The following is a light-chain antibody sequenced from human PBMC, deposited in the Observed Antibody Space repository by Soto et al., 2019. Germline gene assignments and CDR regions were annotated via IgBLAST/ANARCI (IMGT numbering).Light chain of an antibody. CDR3: QQRSNWTLT. V-gene: IGKV3-11*01. CDR2: DAS. Sequence: EIVLTQFPATLSLSPGERATLSCRASQSVSSYLAWYQQKPGQAPRLLIYDASNRATGIPARFSGGGSGTDFTLTISSLEPEDFAVYYCQQRSNWTLTFGGGTKVDIK. CDR1: QSVSSY. J-gene: IGKJ4*01.